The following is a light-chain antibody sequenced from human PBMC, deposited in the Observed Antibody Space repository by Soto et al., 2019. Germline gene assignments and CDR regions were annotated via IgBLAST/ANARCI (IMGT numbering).Light chain of an antibody. CDR1: QSVSSY. V-gene: IGKV3-11*01. CDR2: DAS. J-gene: IGKJ4*01. CDR3: QQRSNSPLT. Sequence: IGVAKCATTLTLSPGERATLSCRASQSVSSYLAWYQQKPGQAPRLLIYDASNRATGIPARFSGSGSGTDFTLTISSLEPEDFAVYYCQQRSNSPLTFGGGTKVDIK.